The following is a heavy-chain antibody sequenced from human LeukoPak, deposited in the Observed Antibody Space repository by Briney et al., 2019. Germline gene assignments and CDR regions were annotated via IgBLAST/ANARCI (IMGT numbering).Heavy chain of an antibody. V-gene: IGHV5-51*01. CDR3: AKYSGSYSPHFDY. CDR2: IYPGDSDT. Sequence: GESLKISCKGSGYSFTSYWIGWVRQMPGKGLEWMGIIYPGDSDTRYSPSFQGQVTISADKSISTAYLQWSSLKASDTATYYCAKYSGSYSPHFDYWGQGTLVTVSS. CDR1: GYSFTSYW. D-gene: IGHD1-26*01. J-gene: IGHJ4*02.